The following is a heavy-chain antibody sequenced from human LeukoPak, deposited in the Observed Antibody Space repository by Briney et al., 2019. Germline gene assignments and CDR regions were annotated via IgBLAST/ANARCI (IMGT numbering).Heavy chain of an antibody. CDR1: GGSFSGYY. D-gene: IGHD3-10*01. J-gene: IGHJ4*02. V-gene: IGHV4-34*01. CDR3: ARSRPYYGIDY. CDR2: INHSGST. Sequence: SETLSLTCAVYGGSFSGYYWSWIRQPPGKGLEWIGEINHSGSTNYNPSLKSRVTISVDTSKNQFSLKLSSVTAADTAVYYCARSRPYYGIDYWGQGTLVTVPS.